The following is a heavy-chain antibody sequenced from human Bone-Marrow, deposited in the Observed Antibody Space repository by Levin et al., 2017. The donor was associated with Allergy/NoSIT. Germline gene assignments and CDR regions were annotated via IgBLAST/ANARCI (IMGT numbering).Heavy chain of an antibody. D-gene: IGHD3-22*01. Sequence: ASVKVSCKASGYTFTSYGISWVRQAPGQGLEWMGWISAYNGNTNYAQKLQGRVTMTTDTSTSTAYMELRSLRSDDTAVYYCARDSPEAKNYYDSSGYYDDAFDIWGQGTMVTVSS. V-gene: IGHV1-18*01. CDR2: ISAYNGNT. CDR3: ARDSPEAKNYYDSSGYYDDAFDI. J-gene: IGHJ3*02. CDR1: GYTFTSYG.